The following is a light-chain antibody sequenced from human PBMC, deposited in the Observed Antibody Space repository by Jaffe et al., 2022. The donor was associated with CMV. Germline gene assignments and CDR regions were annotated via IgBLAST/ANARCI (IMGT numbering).Light chain of an antibody. J-gene: IGKJ2*01. CDR2: AAS. Sequence: AIRMTQSPSSFSASTGDRVSITCRASQDIGSYLAWYQQKPGKAPKFLIYAASTLQSGVPSRFSGSGSGTDFTLTISCLQSEDFATYYCQQYYNNPYTFGQGTKLDSK. CDR3: QQYYNNPYT. V-gene: IGKV1-8*01. CDR1: QDIGSY.